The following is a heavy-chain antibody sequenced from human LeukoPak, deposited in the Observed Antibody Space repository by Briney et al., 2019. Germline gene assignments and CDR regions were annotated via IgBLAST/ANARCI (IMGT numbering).Heavy chain of an antibody. Sequence: SETLSLTCTVSGGSISSYYWSWIRQPPGKGLEWIGYIYYSGSTNYNPSLKSRVTISEDTSKNQFSLKLSSVTAADTAVYYCAGWGFANYYYYYGMDVWGQGTTVPVSS. V-gene: IGHV4-59*01. D-gene: IGHD6-19*01. CDR1: GGSISSYY. J-gene: IGHJ6*02. CDR2: IYYSGST. CDR3: AGWGFANYYYYYGMDV.